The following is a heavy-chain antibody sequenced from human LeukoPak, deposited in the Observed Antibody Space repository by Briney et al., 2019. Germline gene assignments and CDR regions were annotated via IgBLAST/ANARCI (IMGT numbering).Heavy chain of an antibody. D-gene: IGHD5-18*01. V-gene: IGHV3-23*01. CDR2: ISGSGGST. CDR3: AKDRYSYGL. J-gene: IGHJ4*02. Sequence: GGSLRLSCAASGFTFSSSAMSWVRQGPGEGLEWVSAISGSGGSTYYADSVKGRFTISRDNSKNTLYLQMYSLRADDTAVYYCAKDRYSYGLWGQGTLVTVSS. CDR1: GFTFSSSA.